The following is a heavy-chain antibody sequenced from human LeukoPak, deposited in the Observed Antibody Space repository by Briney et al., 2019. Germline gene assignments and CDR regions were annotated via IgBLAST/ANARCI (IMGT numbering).Heavy chain of an antibody. D-gene: IGHD6-13*01. CDR3: ARGGIAAALRTFYYFDY. Sequence: SETLSLTCAVYGVSFSGYYWSWLRQPPGKGLEWFGELNHSGRPNYNPSLKSRVTISVDISKNQFSLTLSSVTPADTAVYYCARGGIAAALRTFYYFDYGGQGTLVTVS. J-gene: IGHJ4*02. CDR1: GVSFSGYY. CDR2: LNHSGRP. V-gene: IGHV4-34*01.